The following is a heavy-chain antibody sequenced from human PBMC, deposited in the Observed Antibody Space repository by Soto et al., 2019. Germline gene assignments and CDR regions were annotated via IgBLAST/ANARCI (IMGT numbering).Heavy chain of an antibody. Sequence: PGGSLRLSCAASGFTFSSYWMSWVRQAPGKGLEWVANIKQDGSEKYYVDSVKGRFTISRDNAKNSLYLQMNSLRAEDTAVYYCECGFSSTSIVAPNDWFDPWGQGTLVTVSS. CDR1: GFTFSSYW. CDR2: IKQDGSEK. D-gene: IGHD2-2*01. CDR3: ECGFSSTSIVAPNDWFDP. J-gene: IGHJ5*02. V-gene: IGHV3-7*01.